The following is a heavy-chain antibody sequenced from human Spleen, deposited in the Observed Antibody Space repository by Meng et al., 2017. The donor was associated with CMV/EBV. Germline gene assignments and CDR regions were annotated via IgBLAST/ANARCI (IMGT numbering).Heavy chain of an antibody. D-gene: IGHD3-3*01. V-gene: IGHV3-30-3*01. Sequence: GESLKISCAASGFTFSSYAMHWVCQAPGKGLEWVAVISYDGSNKYYADSVKGRFTISRDNSENTLFLQMNSLRAEDTAVYYCAKDGPTPATVFGVVFEGFDYWGQGALVTVSS. J-gene: IGHJ4*02. CDR1: GFTFSSYA. CDR2: ISYDGSNK. CDR3: AKDGPTPATVFGVVFEGFDY.